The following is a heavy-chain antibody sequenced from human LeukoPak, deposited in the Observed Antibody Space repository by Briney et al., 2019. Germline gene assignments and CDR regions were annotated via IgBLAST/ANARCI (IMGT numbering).Heavy chain of an antibody. CDR2: IYYSGST. J-gene: IGHJ5*02. Sequence: SETLSLTCTVSGGSISSYYWSWIRQPPGKGLEWIGYIYYSGSTYYNPSLKSRVTISVDTSKNQFSLKLSSVTAADTAVYYCARHTRKWLSPNWFDPWGQGTLVTVSS. D-gene: IGHD6-19*01. CDR3: ARHTRKWLSPNWFDP. V-gene: IGHV4-59*04. CDR1: GGSISSYY.